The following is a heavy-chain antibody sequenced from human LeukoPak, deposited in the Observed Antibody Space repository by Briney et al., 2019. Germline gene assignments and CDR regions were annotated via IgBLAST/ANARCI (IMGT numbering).Heavy chain of an antibody. Sequence: SETLSLTCAVYGGSFSGYYWSWIRQPPGKGLEWIGETNHSGSTNYNPSLKSRVTTSVDTSKNQFSLKLSSVTAADTAVYYCARGSSGWSHYYYYYYMDVWGKGTTVTVSS. J-gene: IGHJ6*03. CDR2: TNHSGST. CDR3: ARGSSGWSHYYYYYYMDV. CDR1: GGSFSGYY. D-gene: IGHD6-19*01. V-gene: IGHV4-34*01.